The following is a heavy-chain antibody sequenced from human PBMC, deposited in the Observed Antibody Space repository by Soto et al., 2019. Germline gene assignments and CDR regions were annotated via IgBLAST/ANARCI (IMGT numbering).Heavy chain of an antibody. CDR3: ARDTLDTYYYGSGSYANYYGMDV. J-gene: IGHJ6*02. CDR1: GFTFSSYS. V-gene: IGHV3-21*01. Sequence: PVGSPRLSCAASGFTFSSYSMNWVRQAPGKGLEWVSSISSSSSYIYYADSVKGRFTISRDNAKNSLYLQMNSLRAEDTAVYYCARDTLDTYYYGSGSYANYYGMDVWGQGTTVTVSS. D-gene: IGHD3-10*01. CDR2: ISSSSSYI.